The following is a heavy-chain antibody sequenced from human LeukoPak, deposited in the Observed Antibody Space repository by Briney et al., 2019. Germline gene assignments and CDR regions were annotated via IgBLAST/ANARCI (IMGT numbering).Heavy chain of an antibody. CDR3: AAGDY. CDR2: IKQDGSEK. J-gene: IGHJ4*02. CDR1: GFTFGSCW. V-gene: IGHV3-7*03. Sequence: PGGSLRLSCAASGFTFGSCWMSWVRQAPGKGLEWVANIKQDGSEKYYVDSVKGRFTISRDNAKNSLYLQMNSLRAEDTAVYYCAAGDYWGQGTLVTVSS.